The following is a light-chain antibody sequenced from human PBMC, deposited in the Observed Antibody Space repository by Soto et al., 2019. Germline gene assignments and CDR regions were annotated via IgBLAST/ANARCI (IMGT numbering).Light chain of an antibody. CDR3: SSFTSSSTSHYV. V-gene: IGLV2-14*01. J-gene: IGLJ1*01. CDR1: SSDVGAYNY. CDR2: EVS. Sequence: QSVLTQPASVSGSPGQSITISCTGTSSDVGAYNYVSWYQQYPGTAPKVMIYEVSSRPSGVSHRFSGSKSGNTASLTISGLQPEDEADYYCSSFTSSSTSHYVFGTGTKVTVL.